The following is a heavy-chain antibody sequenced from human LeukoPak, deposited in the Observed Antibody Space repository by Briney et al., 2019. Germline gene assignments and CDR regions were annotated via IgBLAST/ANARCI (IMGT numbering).Heavy chain of an antibody. Sequence: GESLKISCKGSGYSFTSYWIGWVRQMPGKGLEWMGIIYPGDSDTRYSPSFQGQVTISANKSISTAYLQWSSLKASDTAMYYCARTSGPENYYYYYMDVWGKGTTVTVSS. CDR2: IYPGDSDT. D-gene: IGHD5-24*01. J-gene: IGHJ6*03. CDR1: GYSFTSYW. V-gene: IGHV5-51*01. CDR3: ARTSGPENYYYYYMDV.